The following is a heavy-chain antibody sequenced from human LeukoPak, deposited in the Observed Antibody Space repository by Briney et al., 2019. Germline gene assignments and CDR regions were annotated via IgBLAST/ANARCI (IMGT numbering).Heavy chain of an antibody. CDR1: GYSISSGYY. CDR3: ARAVIKRMVRGVSPLHYFDY. Sequence: SETLSLTCTVSGYSISSGYYWGWIRQPPGKGLEWIGSIYHSGSTYYNPSLKSRVTISVDTSKNQFSLKLSSVTAADTAVYYCARAVIKRMVRGVSPLHYFDYWGQGTLVTVSS. J-gene: IGHJ4*02. D-gene: IGHD3-10*01. V-gene: IGHV4-38-2*02. CDR2: IYHSGST.